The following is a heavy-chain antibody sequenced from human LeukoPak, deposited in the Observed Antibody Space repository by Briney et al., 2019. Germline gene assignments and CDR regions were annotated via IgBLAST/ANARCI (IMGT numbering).Heavy chain of an antibody. V-gene: IGHV5-10-1*01. D-gene: IGHD3-10*01. CDR1: GYSFTSYW. Sequence: GESLKISFKGSGYSFTSYWISWVRQMPGKGLEWMGRIDPSDSYTNYSPSFQGHVTISADKSISTAYLQWSSLKASDTAMYYCASTQYYYGSGSPIADFDYWGQGTLVTVSS. J-gene: IGHJ4*02. CDR3: ASTQYYYGSGSPIADFDY. CDR2: IDPSDSYT.